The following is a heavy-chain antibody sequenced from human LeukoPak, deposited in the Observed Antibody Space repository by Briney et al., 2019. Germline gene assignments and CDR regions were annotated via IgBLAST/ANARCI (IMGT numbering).Heavy chain of an antibody. J-gene: IGHJ6*02. D-gene: IGHD1-14*01. CDR1: GFTFRDHY. V-gene: IGHV3-72*01. CDR2: TRNKANSYTT. CDR3: AREYRNYYYGMDV. Sequence: GGSLRLSCAASGFTFRDHYMDWVRQAPGKGLEWVGRTRNKANSYTTEYAASVKGRFTISRDDSKNSLYLQMNSLKTEDTAVYYCAREYRNYYYGMDVWGQGTTVTVSS.